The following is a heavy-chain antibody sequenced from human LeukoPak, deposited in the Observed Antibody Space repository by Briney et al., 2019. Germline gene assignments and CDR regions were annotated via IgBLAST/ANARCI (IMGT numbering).Heavy chain of an antibody. CDR1: GGSIRGYY. Sequence: SETLSLTCTVSGGSIRGYYWNWIRQPPGQGLECIGYTSDSGGHTDYKPSLKSRVAISVDTSKNQFSLKLTSATAADTAVYYCARWHSHGRYFDYWGQGALVTVSS. J-gene: IGHJ4*02. CDR2: TSDSGGHT. CDR3: ARWHSHGRYFDY. D-gene: IGHD2-21*01. V-gene: IGHV4-59*01.